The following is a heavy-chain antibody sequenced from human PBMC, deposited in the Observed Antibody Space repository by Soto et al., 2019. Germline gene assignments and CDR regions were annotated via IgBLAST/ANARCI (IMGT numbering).Heavy chain of an antibody. D-gene: IGHD6-13*01. CDR2: IIPILGIA. V-gene: IGHV1-69*04. J-gene: IGHJ4*02. Sequence: ASVKVSCKASGATFSSYAISWVRQAPGQGLEWMGRIIPILGIANYAKKFQGRVTITADKSTSTAYMELSSLRSEDTAVYYCARIPGYSSSWFDYWGQGTLVTVSS. CDR1: GATFSSYA. CDR3: ARIPGYSSSWFDY.